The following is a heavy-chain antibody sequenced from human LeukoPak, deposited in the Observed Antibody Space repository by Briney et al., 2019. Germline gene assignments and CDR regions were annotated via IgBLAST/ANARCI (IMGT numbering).Heavy chain of an antibody. D-gene: IGHD4-17*01. V-gene: IGHV4-39*01. CDR1: GGSISSGDYY. CDR2: INHSGST. Sequence: SETLSLTCTVSGGSISSGDYYWSWIRQPPGKGLEWIGEINHSGSTNYNPSLKSRVTISVDTSKNQFSLKLSSVTAADTAVYYCAIHPYGDYGSYWGQGTLVTVSS. CDR3: AIHPYGDYGSY. J-gene: IGHJ4*02.